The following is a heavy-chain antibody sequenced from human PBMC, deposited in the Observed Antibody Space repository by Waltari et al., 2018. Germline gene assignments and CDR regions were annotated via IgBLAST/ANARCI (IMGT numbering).Heavy chain of an antibody. D-gene: IGHD6-13*01. Sequence: QVQLVQSGAEVKKPGSSVKVSCKASGGTFSSYAINWVRQAPGQGLEWMGGIIPVFVTANYAQRFQGRVTITTEESTSTAYMELSSLKPEDTAGYYCTRVTGGSWEGGFDPWGQGTLVTVSS. CDR2: IIPVFVTA. CDR3: TRVTGGSWEGGFDP. CDR1: GGTFSSYA. V-gene: IGHV1-69*05. J-gene: IGHJ5*02.